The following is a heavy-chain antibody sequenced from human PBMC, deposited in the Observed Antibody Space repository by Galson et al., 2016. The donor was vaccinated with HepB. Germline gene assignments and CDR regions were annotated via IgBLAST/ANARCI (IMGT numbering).Heavy chain of an antibody. CDR3: ARGGGSRGHSEFDS. V-gene: IGHV4-61*02. J-gene: IGHJ4*02. CDR2: IHTRGAT. CDR1: GDSISSGDSY. D-gene: IGHD2-15*01. Sequence: TLSLTCAVSGDSISSGDSYWSWVRQPAGRGLEWIGRIHTRGATDYNPFLERRVTILADMSNNQLSLHVTSVAAADTAVYYCARGGGSRGHSEFDSWGPGTVVTVSS.